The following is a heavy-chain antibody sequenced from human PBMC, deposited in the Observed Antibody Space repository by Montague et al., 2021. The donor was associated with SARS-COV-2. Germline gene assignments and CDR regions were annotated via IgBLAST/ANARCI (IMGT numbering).Heavy chain of an antibody. Sequence: SETLSLTCTVSGASITSSNWWNWVRQPPGKGLVWIGQIYHSGSTNYNPSLKSRLTLSLDKSKNQFSLNLSSVTAADTAAYYCARQIQQVVLSPAKLTNWFDPWGRGTLVTVAS. CDR1: GASITSSNW. CDR2: IYHSGST. CDR3: ARQIQQVVLSPAKLTNWFDP. J-gene: IGHJ5*02. D-gene: IGHD2-15*01. V-gene: IGHV4-4*02.